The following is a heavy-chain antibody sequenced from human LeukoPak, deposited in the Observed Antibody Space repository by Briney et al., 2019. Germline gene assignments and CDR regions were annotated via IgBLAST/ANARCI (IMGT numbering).Heavy chain of an antibody. D-gene: IGHD6-13*01. Sequence: SETLSLTCTVSGGSISSYYWSWIRQPPGKGLEWIGYIYYSGSTNYNPSLKSRVTISVDTSKNQSSLKLSSVTAADTAVYYCARGYSSSWTRWFDPWGQGTLVTVSS. J-gene: IGHJ5*02. CDR3: ARGYSSSWTRWFDP. CDR2: IYYSGST. V-gene: IGHV4-59*01. CDR1: GGSISSYY.